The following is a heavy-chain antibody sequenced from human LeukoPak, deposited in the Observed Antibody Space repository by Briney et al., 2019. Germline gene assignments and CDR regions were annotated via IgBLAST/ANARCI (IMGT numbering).Heavy chain of an antibody. J-gene: IGHJ6*02. V-gene: IGHV4-34*01. D-gene: IGHD6-13*01. CDR2: INHSGST. CDR1: GGSFSGYY. Sequence: SETLSLTCALYGGSFSGYYWSWIRQPPGKGLEWIGGINHSGSTNYNPSLKSRVTISVDTSKNQFSLKLSSVTAADTAVYYCARAGGSSWPYYYYGMDVWGQGTTVTVSS. CDR3: ARAGGSSWPYYYYGMDV.